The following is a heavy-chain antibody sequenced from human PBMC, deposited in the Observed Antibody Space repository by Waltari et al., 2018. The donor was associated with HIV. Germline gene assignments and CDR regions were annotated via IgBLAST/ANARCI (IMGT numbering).Heavy chain of an antibody. J-gene: IGHJ5*02. D-gene: IGHD6-19*01. CDR2: ISWNSGSI. CDR3: AKDRGPFIAVAGT. CDR1: GFPFDGYG. Sequence: EVQLVESGGGLVQPGRSLRLACAAPGFPFDGYGMHWGRQPPGKGLEWVSGISWNSGSIDYADSVKGRFTISRDNTKNSLYLQMNSVRAEDTALYYCAKDRGPFIAVAGTWGQGTLVTVSS. V-gene: IGHV3-9*01.